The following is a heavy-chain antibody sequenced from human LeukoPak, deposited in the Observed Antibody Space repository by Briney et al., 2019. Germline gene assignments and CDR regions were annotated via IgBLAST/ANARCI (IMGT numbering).Heavy chain of an antibody. CDR2: ISYSGST. V-gene: IGHV4-61*01. J-gene: IGHJ4*02. D-gene: IGHD6-13*01. CDR1: GGSISSSSYY. Sequence: PSETLSLTCTVSGGSISSSSYYWSWIRQSPGKRLEWIGYISYSGSTEYNPSLQSRLTISVDTSKNQFSLRLTSVTAADTAVYYCARDRGSSLYFDNWGQGTLVTVSS. CDR3: ARDRGSSLYFDN.